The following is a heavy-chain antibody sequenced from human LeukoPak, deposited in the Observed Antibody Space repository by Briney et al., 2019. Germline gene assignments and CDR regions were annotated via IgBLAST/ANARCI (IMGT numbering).Heavy chain of an antibody. CDR2: IYYSGST. CDR3: ANLLLEGLTDYYYYGMGV. J-gene: IGHJ6*02. Sequence: SETLSLTCTVSGGSISSSSYYWGWIRQPPGQGLEWIGSIYYSGSTYYNPSLKSRVTISVDTSKNQFSLKLSSVTAADTAVYYCANLLLEGLTDYYYYGMGVWGQGTTVTVSS. V-gene: IGHV4-39*01. D-gene: IGHD3-3*01. CDR1: GGSISSSSYY.